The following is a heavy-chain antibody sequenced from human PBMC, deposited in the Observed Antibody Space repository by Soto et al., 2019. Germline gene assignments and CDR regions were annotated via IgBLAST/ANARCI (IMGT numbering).Heavy chain of an antibody. CDR1: GFTFSSYA. V-gene: IGHV3-23*01. CDR2: ISGSGGFT. J-gene: IGHJ4*02. Sequence: EVQLLESGGGLVQPGGSLRLSCAASGFTFSSYAMSWVRQAPGKGLEWVSGISGSGGFTYYTDSVKGRFTISRDNSKDTLYLQMNSLRVEDTAVYYCAKVRTLYTSGGYAYFDYWGQGTLVTVSS. CDR3: AKVRTLYTSGGYAYFDY. D-gene: IGHD6-19*01.